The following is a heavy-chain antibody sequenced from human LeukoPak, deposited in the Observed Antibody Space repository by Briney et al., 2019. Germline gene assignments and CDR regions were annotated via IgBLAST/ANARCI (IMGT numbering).Heavy chain of an antibody. Sequence: ASVKVSCKASGYTFTSYYMHWVRQAPGQGLEWMGIINPSGGGTNYAQKFQGRVTMTRDTSISTAYMELSRLRSDDTAVYYCASIAVAGTWNWFDPWGQGTLVTVSS. D-gene: IGHD6-19*01. V-gene: IGHV1-2*02. J-gene: IGHJ5*02. CDR2: INPSGGGT. CDR1: GYTFTSYY. CDR3: ASIAVAGTWNWFDP.